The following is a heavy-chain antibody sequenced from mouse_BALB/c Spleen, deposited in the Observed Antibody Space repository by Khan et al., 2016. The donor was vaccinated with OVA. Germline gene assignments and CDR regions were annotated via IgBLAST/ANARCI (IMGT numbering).Heavy chain of an antibody. V-gene: IGHV14-3*02. CDR2: IDPADANT. J-gene: IGHJ2*01. Sequence: VQLQQSGAELVKPGASVKLSCTASGFNITDTYMHWVKQRPQQGLEWIGRIDPADANTKYDPKFQGKATITADTSSNTACLQLSRSTSDDSSVYYCARLKAWGHGTTITVS. CDR1: GFNITDTY. CDR3: ARLKA. D-gene: IGHD1-3*01.